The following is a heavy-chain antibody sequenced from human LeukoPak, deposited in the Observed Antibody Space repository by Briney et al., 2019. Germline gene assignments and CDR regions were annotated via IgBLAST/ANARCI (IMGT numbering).Heavy chain of an antibody. Sequence: GGYLRCYCSASGFTCRNFWLTRVRQAPGKGLKLLASTNQDGSEKYHVYYVKVRFTISRANDTNSLYLQMNSLRAEDMAVYYCARDSLWSGYYLDYWGQGTLVTVSS. J-gene: IGHJ4*02. CDR3: ARDSLWSGYYLDY. D-gene: IGHD3-3*01. CDR2: TNQDGSEK. V-gene: IGHV3-7*01. CDR1: GFTCRNFW.